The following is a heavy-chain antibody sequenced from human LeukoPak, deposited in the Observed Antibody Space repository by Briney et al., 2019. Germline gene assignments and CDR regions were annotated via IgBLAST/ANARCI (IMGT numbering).Heavy chain of an antibody. CDR2: IYPGDSDT. V-gene: IGHV5-51*01. CDR3: ARRRWADAFDI. Sequence: GESLKISWKGSGYSFSNYWIAWVRQMPGKGLEWMGIIYPGDSDTTYSPSFRGQVTISADKSISTAYLQWSSLKASDTAMYYCARRRWADAFDIWGQGTMVTVSS. D-gene: IGHD4-23*01. CDR1: GYSFSNYW. J-gene: IGHJ3*02.